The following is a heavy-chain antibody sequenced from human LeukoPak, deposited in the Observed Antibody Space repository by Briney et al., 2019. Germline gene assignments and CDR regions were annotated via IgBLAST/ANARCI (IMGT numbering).Heavy chain of an antibody. D-gene: IGHD1-14*01. CDR2: ISSSSAFI. V-gene: IGHV3-21*01. CDR3: VGDKPEFYFHYYVMDV. Sequence: GGSLRLSCAASGFTFSSYSMNWVRQAPGKGLEWVSVISSSSAFIYYADTVKGRFTISRDNAKNSLYLQMNRLRAEDTAFYYGVGDKPEFYFHYYVMDVWGQGTTVTVSS. J-gene: IGHJ6*02. CDR1: GFTFSSYS.